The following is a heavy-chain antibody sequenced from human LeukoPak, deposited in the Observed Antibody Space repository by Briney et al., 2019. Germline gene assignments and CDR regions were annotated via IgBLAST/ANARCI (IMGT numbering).Heavy chain of an antibody. D-gene: IGHD3-10*01. V-gene: IGHV3-21*01. CDR1: GFTFSSYS. J-gene: IGHJ6*03. Sequence: GGSLRLSCAASGFTFSSYSMNWVRQAPGKGLEWVSSISSSSSYIYYADSVKGRFTISRDNAKNSLYLQMNSLRGEDTAVYYCARDHGSGSYSHYYYYYYMDVWGKGTTVTISS. CDR2: ISSSSSYI. CDR3: ARDHGSGSYSHYYYYYYMDV.